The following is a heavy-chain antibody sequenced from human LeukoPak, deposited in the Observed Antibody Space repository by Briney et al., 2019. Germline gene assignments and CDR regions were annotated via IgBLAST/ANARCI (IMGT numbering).Heavy chain of an antibody. J-gene: IGHJ5*02. D-gene: IGHD2-2*01. Sequence: ASVKVSCKASGYTFTGYYMHWVRQAPGQGLEWMGWINPNSGGTNYAQEFQGRVTMTRDTSISTAYMELSRLRSDDTAVYYCARGPAAANWFDPWGQGTLVTVSS. CDR2: INPNSGGT. CDR3: ARGPAAANWFDP. CDR1: GYTFTGYY. V-gene: IGHV1-2*02.